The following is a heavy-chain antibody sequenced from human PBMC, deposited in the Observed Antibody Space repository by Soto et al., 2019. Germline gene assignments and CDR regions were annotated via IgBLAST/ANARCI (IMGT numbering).Heavy chain of an antibody. Sequence: PSETLSLTCAVYGGSFSGYYWSWIRQPPGKGLEWIGEINHSGSTNYNPSLKSRVTISVDKCKNQFSLNLNSVTAADTGVYYCATNGWYCVEYWGQGILVTVSS. D-gene: IGHD6-19*01. CDR1: GGSFSGYY. CDR3: ATNGWYCVEY. V-gene: IGHV4-34*01. J-gene: IGHJ4*02. CDR2: INHSGST.